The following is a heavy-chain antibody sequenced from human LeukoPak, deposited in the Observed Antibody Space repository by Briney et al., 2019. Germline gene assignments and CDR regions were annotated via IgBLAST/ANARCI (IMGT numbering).Heavy chain of an antibody. CDR1: GGSISSYY. V-gene: IGHV4-59*01. Sequence: SETLSLTCTVSGGSISSYYWSWIRQPPGKGLEWIGYIYYSASTNYNPSLKSRVTISVDTSKNQFSLKLSSVTAADTAVYYCARGASDIVVVPAPFDIWGQGTMVTVSS. CDR2: IYYSAST. D-gene: IGHD2-2*01. J-gene: IGHJ3*02. CDR3: ARGASDIVVVPAPFDI.